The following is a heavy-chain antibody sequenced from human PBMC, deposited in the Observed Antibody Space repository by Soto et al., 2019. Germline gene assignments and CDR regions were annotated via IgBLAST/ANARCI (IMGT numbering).Heavy chain of an antibody. CDR3: ARAGLGDGSDY. Sequence: QVQLQESGPGLVKPSETLSLTCTVSGGSVSSGSYYWSWIRQPPGKGLEWIGYIYYSGSTKYNPSRKSRVTISVDTSKNQCSLKLSSVTAADTAVYYCARAGLGDGSDYWGQGTLVTVSS. CDR2: IYYSGST. J-gene: IGHJ4*02. D-gene: IGHD1-26*01. CDR1: GGSVSSGSYY. V-gene: IGHV4-61*01.